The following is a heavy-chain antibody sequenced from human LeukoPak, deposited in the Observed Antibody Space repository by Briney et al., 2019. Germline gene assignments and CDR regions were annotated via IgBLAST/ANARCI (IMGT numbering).Heavy chain of an antibody. J-gene: IGHJ6*03. CDR1: GGTFSSHA. CDR3: ARGARITMVRGVITEGYYYYYMDV. CDR2: IIPIFGTA. Sequence: SVKASCKASGGTFSSHAISWVRQAPGQGLEWMGGIIPIFGTANYAQKFQGRVTITTDESTSTAYMELSSLRSEDTAVYYCARGARITMVRGVITEGYYYYYMDVWGKGTTVTVSS. V-gene: IGHV1-69*05. D-gene: IGHD3-10*01.